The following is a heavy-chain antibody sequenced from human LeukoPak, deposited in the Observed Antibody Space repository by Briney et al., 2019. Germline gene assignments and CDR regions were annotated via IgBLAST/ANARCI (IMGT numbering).Heavy chain of an antibody. J-gene: IGHJ6*03. CDR2: IRCKANSYAT. CDR3: TIRGGDYYYYYMDV. D-gene: IGHD2-21*01. V-gene: IGHV3-73*01. CDR1: GFTFSGSA. Sequence: GESLKLSCAASGFTFSGSAMHWVRQASGKGVGWVGLIRCKANSYATPYAAAVKSRITISRDDSKNTAYLQMNSLKTEDTAVYYCTIRGGDYYYYYMDVWGKGTTVTVSS.